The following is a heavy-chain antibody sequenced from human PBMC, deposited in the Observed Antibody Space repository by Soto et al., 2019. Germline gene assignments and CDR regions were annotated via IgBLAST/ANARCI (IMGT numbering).Heavy chain of an antibody. Sequence: GASVKVSCKASGYTFTSYYMHWVRQAPGQGLEWMGIINPSGGSTSYAQKFQGRVTMTRDTSTSTVYMELSSLRSEDTAVYYCARDEQQPADGFDPWGQGTLVTVS. CDR1: GYTFTSYY. D-gene: IGHD6-13*01. J-gene: IGHJ5*02. CDR3: ARDEQQPADGFDP. CDR2: INPSGGST. V-gene: IGHV1-46*03.